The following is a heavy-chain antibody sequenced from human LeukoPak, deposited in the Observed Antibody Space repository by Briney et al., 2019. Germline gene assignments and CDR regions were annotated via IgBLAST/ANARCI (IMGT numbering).Heavy chain of an antibody. CDR1: GGSISSSSYY. V-gene: IGHV4-39*01. CDR3: ARHDYSNYANWFDP. D-gene: IGHD4-11*01. CDR2: IYYSGST. Sequence: PSETLSLTCTVSGGSISSSSYYWGWIRQPPGTGLEWIGSIYYSGSTYYNASLKSRVTISVDTSKNQFSLKLSSVTAADTAVYYCARHDYSNYANWFDPWGQGTLVTVSS. J-gene: IGHJ5*02.